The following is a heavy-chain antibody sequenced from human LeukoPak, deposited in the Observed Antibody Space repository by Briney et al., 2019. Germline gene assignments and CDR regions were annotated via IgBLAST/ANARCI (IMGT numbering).Heavy chain of an antibody. J-gene: IGHJ6*03. CDR3: ARHPDIAAAGNYYYYMDV. CDR2: IIPIFGTA. CDR1: GGTFSSYA. Sequence: ASVKVSCKASGGTFSSYAISWVRQAPGQGLEWMGGIIPIFGTANYAQKFQGRVTITTDESTSTAYMELSSLRSEDTAVYYCARHPDIAAAGNYYYYMDVWGKGTTVTVSS. D-gene: IGHD6-13*01. V-gene: IGHV1-69*05.